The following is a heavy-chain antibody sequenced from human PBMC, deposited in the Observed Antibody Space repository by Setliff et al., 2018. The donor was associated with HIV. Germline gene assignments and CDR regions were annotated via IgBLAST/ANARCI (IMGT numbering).Heavy chain of an antibody. D-gene: IGHD1-26*01. V-gene: IGHV3-23*01. CDR1: GGSISSYY. J-gene: IGHJ6*02. CDR2: ISGSGGST. Sequence: PSETLSLTCTVSGGSISSYYWSWVRQAPGKGLEWVSAISGSGGSTYYADSVKGRFTISTDNSKNTLYLQMNSLRAEDTAVYYCAKPLTQWGVSPYHYAVDVWGQGTTVTVSS. CDR3: AKPLTQWGVSPYHYAVDV.